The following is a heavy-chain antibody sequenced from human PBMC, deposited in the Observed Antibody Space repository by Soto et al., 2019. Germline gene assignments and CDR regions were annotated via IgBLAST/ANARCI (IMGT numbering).Heavy chain of an antibody. V-gene: IGHV1-18*01. CDR3: AREGPAPYYSYGMDV. CDR2: ISGYNGNT. J-gene: IGHJ6*02. CDR1: GYSFTTYG. Sequence: QVQLVQSGGEVKKPGASVKVSCKTSGYSFTTYGISWVRQAPGQGLEWMGWISGYNGNTNYAQKFQGRVTMTTDTSTSTAYRELRSLRSDDTAVYYCAREGPAPYYSYGMDVWGQGSTVAVSS.